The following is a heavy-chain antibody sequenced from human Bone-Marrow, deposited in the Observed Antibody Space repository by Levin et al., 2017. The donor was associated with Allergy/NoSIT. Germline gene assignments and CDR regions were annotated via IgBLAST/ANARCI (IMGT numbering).Heavy chain of an antibody. CDR3: AKGIAAAGNSGRYFDL. Sequence: SLKISCAASGFTFDDYAMHWVRQAPGKGLEWVSGISWNSGSIGYADSVKGRFTISRDNAKNSLYLQMNSLRAEDTALYYCAKGIAAAGNSGRYFDLWGRGTLVTVSS. CDR1: GFTFDDYA. D-gene: IGHD6-13*01. J-gene: IGHJ2*01. V-gene: IGHV3-9*01. CDR2: ISWNSGSI.